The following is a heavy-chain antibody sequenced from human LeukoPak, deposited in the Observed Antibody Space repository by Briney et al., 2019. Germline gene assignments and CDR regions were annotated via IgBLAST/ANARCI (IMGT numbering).Heavy chain of an antibody. Sequence: RASVKVSCKASGYTFTSYGISWVRQAPGQGLEWMGWISAYNGNTNYAQKLQGRVTMTTDTSTSTAYMELRSLRSDDTAVYYCARVGITIFGVVTNFDYWGQGTLVTVSS. CDR3: ARVGITIFGVVTNFDY. V-gene: IGHV1-18*01. CDR1: GYTFTSYG. J-gene: IGHJ4*02. CDR2: ISAYNGNT. D-gene: IGHD3-3*01.